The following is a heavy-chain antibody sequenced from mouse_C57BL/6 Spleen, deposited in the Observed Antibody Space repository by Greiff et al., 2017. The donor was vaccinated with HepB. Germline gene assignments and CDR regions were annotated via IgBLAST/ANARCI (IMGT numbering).Heavy chain of an antibody. D-gene: IGHD2-14*01. CDR1: GFTFSSYG. CDR3: ARQGGEYDGDYYAMDY. CDR2: ISSGGSYT. V-gene: IGHV5-6*02. J-gene: IGHJ4*01. Sequence: DVKLVESGGDLVKPGGSLKLSCAASGFTFSSYGMSWVRQTPDKRLEWVATISSGGSYTYYPDSVKGRFTISRDNAKNTLYLQMSSLKSEDTAMYYCARQGGEYDGDYYAMDYWGQGTSVTVSS.